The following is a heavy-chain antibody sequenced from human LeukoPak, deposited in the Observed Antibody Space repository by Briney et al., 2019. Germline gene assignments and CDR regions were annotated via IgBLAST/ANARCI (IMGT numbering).Heavy chain of an antibody. J-gene: IGHJ4*02. D-gene: IGHD4-23*01. Sequence: GRSLRLSCAASGFTLTYYAMHWVRQAPGKGLEWVAVTSYDGNKKYYADSVKGRFTISRDSSKNTLYLQMSSLRAEDTAVYYCARSSYDYGGIEGPFDYWGQGTLVTVSS. CDR1: GFTLTYYA. V-gene: IGHV3-30*15. CDR3: ARSSYDYGGIEGPFDY. CDR2: TSYDGNKK.